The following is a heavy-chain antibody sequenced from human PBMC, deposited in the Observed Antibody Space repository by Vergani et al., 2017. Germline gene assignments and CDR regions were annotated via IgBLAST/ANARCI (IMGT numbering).Heavy chain of an antibody. V-gene: IGHV4-34*01. CDR2: IDHTGRP. CDR1: GGSSTTYH. J-gene: IGHJ6*03. Sequence: QVQLQQWGGGLLKPSETLSLTCVVNGGSSTTYHWTWIRQSPGEGLGWVGDIDHTGRPDYNPSLKSRLTMPVDKSRNQFSLTLNSVTATDTAIYFCARVNTETNGRVYYCYCMGVWG. D-gene: IGHD4-17*01. CDR3: ARVNTETNGRVYYCYCMGV.